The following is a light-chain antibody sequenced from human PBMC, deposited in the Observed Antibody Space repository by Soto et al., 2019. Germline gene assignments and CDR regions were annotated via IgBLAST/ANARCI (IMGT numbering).Light chain of an antibody. CDR1: SSDVGGYNS. V-gene: IGLV2-14*03. CDR2: DVS. CDR3: KSYTRRSSYV. Sequence: QSELTKPASVSGSPGQSLTISCTGTSSDVGGYNSVSWYQHHPGKAPKLMIYDVSNRSSGVSSRFSGSKSDNTASLTISGLQAEDEADYYCKSYTRRSSYVFGTGTKVTVL. J-gene: IGLJ1*01.